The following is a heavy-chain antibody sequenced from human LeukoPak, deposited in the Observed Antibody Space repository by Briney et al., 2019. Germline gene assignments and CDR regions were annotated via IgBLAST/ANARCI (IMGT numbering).Heavy chain of an antibody. D-gene: IGHD6-13*01. Sequence: GRSLRLSCAASGFTFSSYSMNWVRQAPGKGLEWVSSISSSSSYIYYADSVKGRFTISRDNAKNSLYLQMNSLRAEDTAVYYCARDISIAAAGTPYFDYWGQGTLVTVSS. CDR1: GFTFSSYS. J-gene: IGHJ4*02. CDR2: ISSSSSYI. V-gene: IGHV3-21*01. CDR3: ARDISIAAAGTPYFDY.